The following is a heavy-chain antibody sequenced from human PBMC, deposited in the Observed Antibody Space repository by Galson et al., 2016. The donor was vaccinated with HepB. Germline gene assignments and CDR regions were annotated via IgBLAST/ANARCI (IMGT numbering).Heavy chain of an antibody. V-gene: IGHV3-74*03. Sequence: SLRLSCAASGFTLSDYLMHWVRQVPGKGLMWVSRVRRDGRITYADSVKGRFTVSRDNAKNILYLQMNTLTFEDTAFYYCTRDPGFAGHDWYFDLWGRGTLVSVSS. CDR1: GFTLSDYL. J-gene: IGHJ2*01. CDR3: TRDPGFAGHDWYFDL. CDR2: VRRDGRI.